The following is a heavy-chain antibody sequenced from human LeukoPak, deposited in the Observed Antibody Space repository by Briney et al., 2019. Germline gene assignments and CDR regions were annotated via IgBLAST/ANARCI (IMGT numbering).Heavy chain of an antibody. CDR1: GGSFSGYY. V-gene: IGHV4-34*01. CDR2: INHSGST. Sequence: SETLSLICAVYGGSFSGYYWSWIRQPPGKGLEWIGEINHSGSTNYDPSLKSRVTISVDTSKNQFSLKLSSVTAADTAVYYCARGSGYANDAFDIWGQGTMVTVSS. D-gene: IGHD5-12*01. CDR3: ARGSGYANDAFDI. J-gene: IGHJ3*02.